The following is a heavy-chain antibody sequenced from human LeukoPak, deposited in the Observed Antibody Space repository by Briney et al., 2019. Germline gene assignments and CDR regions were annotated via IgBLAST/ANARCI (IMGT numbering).Heavy chain of an antibody. CDR3: ARDQTYSGSGIYTYFDY. V-gene: IGHV4-59*12. D-gene: IGHD3-10*01. J-gene: IGHJ4*02. CDR2: IYYSGST. Sequence: SETLSLTCTVSGVSISSYYWSWIRQPPGKGLEWIGYIYYSGSTNYNPSLKSRVTISVDTSKNQFSLKLSSVTAADTAVYYCARDQTYSGSGIYTYFDYWSQGILVTVSS. CDR1: GVSISSYY.